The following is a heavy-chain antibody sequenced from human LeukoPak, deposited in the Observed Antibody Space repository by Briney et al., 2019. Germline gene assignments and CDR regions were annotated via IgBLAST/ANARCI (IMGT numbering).Heavy chain of an antibody. V-gene: IGHV5-51*01. CDR1: GYSFTIYW. D-gene: IGHD5-24*01. CDR3: ARLGDGSLDY. Sequence: GESLKISCKGSGYSFTIYWIGWVRQMPGKGLELMGIIHPGDSETRYSPTFQGQVTISADKSTSTAYLQWSSLKASDTAMYYCARLGDGSLDYWGQGTLVTVSS. CDR2: IHPGDSET. J-gene: IGHJ4*02.